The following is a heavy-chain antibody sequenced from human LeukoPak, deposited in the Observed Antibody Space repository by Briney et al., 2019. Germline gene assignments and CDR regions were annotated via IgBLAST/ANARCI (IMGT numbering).Heavy chain of an antibody. CDR2: INHSGST. V-gene: IGHV4-34*01. CDR1: GGSFSGYY. D-gene: IGHD1-26*01. J-gene: IGHJ4*02. Sequence: SETLSLICAVYGGSFSGYYWSWIRQPPGKGLEWIGEINHSGSTNYNPSLKSRVTISVDTSKNRFSLKLTSVTAADTAVYYCARELHSGSYYFDYWGQGTLVTVSS. CDR3: ARELHSGSYYFDY.